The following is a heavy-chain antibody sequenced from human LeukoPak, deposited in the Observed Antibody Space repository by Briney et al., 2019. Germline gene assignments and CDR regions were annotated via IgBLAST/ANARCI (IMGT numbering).Heavy chain of an antibody. CDR1: GFTFTSYV. J-gene: IGHJ4*02. D-gene: IGHD3-22*01. V-gene: IGHV3-23*01. CDR3: AKHYSSGYYQFDY. Sequence: GGSLRLFCAASGFTFTSYVMSWVSQDPGKGMEWVSAISGYGGITYYADSVKCRFTTSRDNSKNTLYLQMNSLRAEDTAVYFCAKHYSSGYYQFDYWGQGTLVTVSS. CDR2: ISGYGGIT.